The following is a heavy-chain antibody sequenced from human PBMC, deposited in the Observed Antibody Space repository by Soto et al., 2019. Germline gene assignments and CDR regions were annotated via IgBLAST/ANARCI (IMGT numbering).Heavy chain of an antibody. CDR2: ISTYTGNT. CDR3: ARGYYYGSGRPTPGGMDV. CDR1: GYTFTNYD. J-gene: IGHJ6*02. Sequence: QVHLVQSGAEVKKPGASVKVSCKASGYTFTNYDINWVRQAPGQGLEWMGWISTYTGNTNYAQKLQGRATMTTDRSTSTAYMELRSLRSDDTAVYYCARGYYYGSGRPTPGGMDVWGQGTTVTVSS. D-gene: IGHD3-10*01. V-gene: IGHV1-18*01.